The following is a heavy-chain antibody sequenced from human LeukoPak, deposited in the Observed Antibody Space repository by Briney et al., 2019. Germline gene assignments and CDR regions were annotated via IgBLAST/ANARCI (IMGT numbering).Heavy chain of an antibody. CDR2: ISYDGSNK. CDR1: GFTFSSYA. V-gene: IGHV3-30*04. Sequence: GGSLRLSCAASGFTFSSYAMHWVRQAPGKGLEWVAVISYDGSNKYYADSVKGRFTISRDNAKNSLYLQMNSLRAEDTAVYYCAREATTVTTWDYYYYMDVWGKGTTVTVSS. CDR3: AREATTVTTWDYYYYMDV. D-gene: IGHD4-11*01. J-gene: IGHJ6*03.